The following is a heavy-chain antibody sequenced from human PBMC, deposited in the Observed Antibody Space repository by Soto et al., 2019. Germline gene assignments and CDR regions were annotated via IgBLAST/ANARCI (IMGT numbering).Heavy chain of an antibody. V-gene: IGHV3-74*01. D-gene: IGHD2-15*01. Sequence: GGSLRLSCAASGFTFSDYWMHWVRQAPGKGLVWVSRINRDASTTGYADSVKGRFTLSRDNAKNTAYLQMNSLRAEDTAVYYCARGIKDHYAMDVWGQGTTVTVSS. CDR1: GFTFSDYW. J-gene: IGHJ6*02. CDR3: ARGIKDHYAMDV. CDR2: INRDASTT.